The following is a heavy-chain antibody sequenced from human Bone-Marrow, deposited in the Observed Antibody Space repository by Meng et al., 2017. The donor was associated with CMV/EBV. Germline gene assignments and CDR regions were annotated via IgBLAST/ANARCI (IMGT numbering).Heavy chain of an antibody. D-gene: IGHD3-3*01. CDR3: ARDRFTIHYGMDV. J-gene: IGHJ6*02. CDR1: GGSISSYY. V-gene: IGHV4-59*12. CDR2: IYYSGST. Sequence: SETLSLTCTVSGGSISSYYWSWIRQPPGKGLEWIGYIYYSGSTYYNPSLKSRVTISVDTSKNQFSLKLSSVTAADTAVYYCARDRFTIHYGMDVWGQGTTVTVSS.